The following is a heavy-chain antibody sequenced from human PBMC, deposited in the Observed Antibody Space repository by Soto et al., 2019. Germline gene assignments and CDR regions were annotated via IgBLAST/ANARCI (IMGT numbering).Heavy chain of an antibody. CDR1: GFTLNNYY. J-gene: IGHJ4*02. CDR3: ARDPVTAD. V-gene: IGHV3-7*03. CDR2: IKGDGSDP. Sequence: PGGSLRLSCAASGFTLNNYYLSWVRQAPGKGLEWVGNIKGDGSDPHYVDSVKGRFTISRDNAKNSIYLQMNSLKAEDTAMYYCARDPVTADWGQGTLVTVSS.